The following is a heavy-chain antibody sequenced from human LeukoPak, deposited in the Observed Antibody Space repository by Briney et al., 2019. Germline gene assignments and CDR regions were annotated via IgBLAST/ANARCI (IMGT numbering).Heavy chain of an antibody. V-gene: IGHV4-59*01. Sequence: SETLSLTCTVSGGSISSYYCSWIRQPPGKGLEWIGYIYYSGSTNYNPSLKSRVTISVDTSKNQFSLKLSSVTAADTAVYYCARGGYSSGHDYWGQGTLVTVSS. CDR2: IYYSGST. J-gene: IGHJ4*02. D-gene: IGHD5-18*01. CDR3: ARGGYSSGHDY. CDR1: GGSISSYY.